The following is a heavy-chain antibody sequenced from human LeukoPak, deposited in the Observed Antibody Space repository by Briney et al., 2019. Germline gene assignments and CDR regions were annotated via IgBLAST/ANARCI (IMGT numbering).Heavy chain of an antibody. CDR2: ISSSSGNT. D-gene: IGHD3-10*01. V-gene: IGHV1-18*01. CDR1: GFTFSSYG. J-gene: IGHJ4*02. Sequence: ASVRVSCKASGFTFSSYGISWVRQAPGQGLEWMGWISSSSGNTNYDQKFQGRVTMTTDKSTSTAYMELRSLRSDDTAVYYCAREHPHFGELWNDYWGQGTPVTVSS. CDR3: AREHPHFGELWNDY.